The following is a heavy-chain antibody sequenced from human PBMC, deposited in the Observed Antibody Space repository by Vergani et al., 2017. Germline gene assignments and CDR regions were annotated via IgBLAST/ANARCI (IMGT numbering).Heavy chain of an antibody. CDR2: ISAYNGNT. Sequence: QVQLVQSGAEVKKPGASVKVSCKASGYTFTSYGISWVRQAPGQGLEWMGWISAYNGNTNYAQKFQGRVTITADTSTDTAYMELSSLRSEDTAVYYCATGYSSSSNFYYYMDVWGKGTTVTVSS. V-gene: IGHV1-18*01. CDR3: ATGYSSSSNFYYYMDV. CDR1: GYTFTSYG. J-gene: IGHJ6*03. D-gene: IGHD6-6*01.